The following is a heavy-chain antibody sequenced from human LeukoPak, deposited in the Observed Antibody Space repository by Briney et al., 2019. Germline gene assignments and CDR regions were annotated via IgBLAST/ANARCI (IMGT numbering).Heavy chain of an antibody. D-gene: IGHD3-16*01. Sequence: SVKVSCKASGGTFSSYAISWVRQAPGQGLEWMGGIIPIFGTANYAQKFQGRVTIAADESTSTVYMELSSLRSEDTAVYYCAREGGGLSYYYMDVWGKGTTVTVSS. V-gene: IGHV1-69*13. CDR3: AREGGGLSYYYMDV. CDR2: IIPIFGTA. J-gene: IGHJ6*03. CDR1: GGTFSSYA.